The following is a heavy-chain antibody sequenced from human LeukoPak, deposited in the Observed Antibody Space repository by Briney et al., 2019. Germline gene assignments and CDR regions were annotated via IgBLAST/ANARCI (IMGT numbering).Heavy chain of an antibody. CDR1: GFTFSSYD. CDR2: ISYDGRDK. CDR3: ARQNSYYYYGMDI. J-gene: IGHJ6*02. Sequence: PGRSLRLSCAASGFTFSSYDMHWVRQAPGKGLEWVAVISYDGRDKYYADSVKGRFTISRDNSKNTLHLQMSSLRAEDTAVYYCARQNSYYYYGMDIWGQGTTVTVAS. D-gene: IGHD4-23*01. V-gene: IGHV3-30*04.